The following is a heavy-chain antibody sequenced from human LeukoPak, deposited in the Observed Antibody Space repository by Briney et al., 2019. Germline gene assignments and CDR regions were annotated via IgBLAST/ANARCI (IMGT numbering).Heavy chain of an antibody. CDR2: TYYRSKWYS. CDR3: ARGNIVVDWVYFDY. J-gene: IGHJ4*02. Sequence: SQTLSLTCAISGDSVSSNSAAWNWIRQSPSRGLEWLGRTYYRSKWYSDYAVAVKSRITINPDTSKNQFSLQLNSVTPEDTAVYYCARGNIVVDWVYFDYWGQGTLVTVSS. CDR1: GDSVSSNSAA. V-gene: IGHV6-1*01. D-gene: IGHD2-21*01.